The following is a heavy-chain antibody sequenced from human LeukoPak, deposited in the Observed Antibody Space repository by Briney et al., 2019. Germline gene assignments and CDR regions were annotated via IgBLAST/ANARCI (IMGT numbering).Heavy chain of an antibody. J-gene: IGHJ6*03. Sequence: GGSLRLSCAASGFTFSSYEMNWVRQAPGKGLEWVSSISSSGSYIYYADSVKGRFTISRDNAKNSLYLQINSLRAEDTAVYYCARVGPWVNPDYYYYMDVWGKGTTVTVSS. V-gene: IGHV3-21*01. CDR3: ARVGPWVNPDYYYYMDV. CDR2: ISSSGSYI. D-gene: IGHD1-14*01. CDR1: GFTFSSYE.